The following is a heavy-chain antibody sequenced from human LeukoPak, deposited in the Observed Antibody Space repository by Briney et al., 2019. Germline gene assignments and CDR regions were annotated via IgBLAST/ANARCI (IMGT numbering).Heavy chain of an antibody. J-gene: IGHJ4*02. CDR1: GFTFSNYK. V-gene: IGHV3-21*01. CDR2: ISSSSSYI. CDR3: ARGPVGATSIDY. Sequence: GGSLRLSCAASGFTFSNYKMNWVRQAPGKGLEWVSSISSSSSYIYYADSVKGRFTISRDNAKNSLYLQMNSLRAEDTAVYYCARGPVGATSIDYWGQGTLVTVSS. D-gene: IGHD1-26*01.